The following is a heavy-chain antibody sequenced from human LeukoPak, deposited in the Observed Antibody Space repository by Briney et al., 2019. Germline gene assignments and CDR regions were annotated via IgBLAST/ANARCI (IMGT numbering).Heavy chain of an antibody. D-gene: IGHD6-13*01. Sequence: PSETLSLTCAVYGGSFSGYYWSWIRQPPGKGLEWIGEINHSGSTYYNPSLKSRVTISVDTSKNQFSLKLSSVTAADTAVYYCAREQIAAAGIERSHWFDPWGQGTLVTVSS. J-gene: IGHJ5*02. V-gene: IGHV4-34*01. CDR2: INHSGST. CDR1: GGSFSGYY. CDR3: AREQIAAAGIERSHWFDP.